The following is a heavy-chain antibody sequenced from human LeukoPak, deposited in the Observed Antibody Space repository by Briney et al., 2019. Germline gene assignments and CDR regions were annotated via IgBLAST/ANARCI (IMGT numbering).Heavy chain of an antibody. CDR3: ARVGRNRDYGDYVRWFDP. Sequence: SVKVSCKASGGTFSSCAISWVRQAPGQGLEWMGRIIPIFGTANYAQKFQGRVTITADKSTSTAYTELSSLRSEDTAVYYCARVGRNRDYGDYVRWFDPWGQGTLVTVSS. CDR2: IIPIFGTA. J-gene: IGHJ5*02. V-gene: IGHV1-69*06. D-gene: IGHD4-17*01. CDR1: GGTFSSCA.